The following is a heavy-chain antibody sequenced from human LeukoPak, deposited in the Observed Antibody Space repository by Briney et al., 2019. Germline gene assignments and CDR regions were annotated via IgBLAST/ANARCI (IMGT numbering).Heavy chain of an antibody. CDR2: ISYIGST. D-gene: IGHD4-17*01. V-gene: IGHV4-59*11. Sequence: SETLYLTCAVSADSFSSHYWTWIRQPPGKGLEWIGYISYIGSTNYNPSLKSRVTISIDTSKNQFSLKLSSVTAADTAVYYCARDLVTVTKGFDIWGQGTMVSVSS. CDR1: ADSFSSHY. J-gene: IGHJ3*02. CDR3: ARDLVTVTKGFDI.